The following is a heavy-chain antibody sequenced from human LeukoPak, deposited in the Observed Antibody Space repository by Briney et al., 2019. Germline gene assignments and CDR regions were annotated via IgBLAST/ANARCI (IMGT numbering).Heavy chain of an antibody. J-gene: IGHJ5*02. D-gene: IGHD6-19*01. CDR1: GGSFSGYY. CDR3: ARDHGGWYFSWFDP. CDR2: INHSGST. V-gene: IGHV4-34*01. Sequence: PSETLSLTCAVYGGSFSGYYWSWIRQPPGKGLEWIGEINHSGSTNYNPSLKSRVTISVDTSKNQFSLKLSSVTAADTAVYYCARDHGGWYFSWFDPWGQGTLVTVSS.